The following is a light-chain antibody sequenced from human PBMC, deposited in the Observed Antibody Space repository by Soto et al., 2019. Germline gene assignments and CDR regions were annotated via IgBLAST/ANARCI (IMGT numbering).Light chain of an antibody. CDR3: QSYDSSHVV. J-gene: IGLJ2*01. V-gene: IGLV1-40*01. CDR1: SSNIGAGYD. CDR2: GNS. Sequence: QSVLTQPPSVSGAPGQRVTISCTGSSSNIGAGYDVHWYQQLPGTAPKLLIYGNSNPPAGVPDRFSGSKSGTSASLAITGLQAEDEADYYCQSYDSSHVVFGGGTKLTVL.